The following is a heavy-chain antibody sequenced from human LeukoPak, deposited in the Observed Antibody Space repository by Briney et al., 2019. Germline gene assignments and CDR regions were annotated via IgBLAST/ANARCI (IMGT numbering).Heavy chain of an antibody. D-gene: IGHD6-19*01. CDR3: ARVRAVAAHYYFDY. CDR2: IYYSGST. V-gene: IGHV4-31*03. J-gene: IGHJ4*02. CDR1: GGSISSGGYY. Sequence: SETLSLTCTVSGGSISSGGYYWSWIRQHPGKGLEWIGYIYYSGSTYYNPSLKSRVTISVDTSKNQFSLKLSSVTAADTAVYYCARVRAVAAHYYFDYWGQGTLVTVSS.